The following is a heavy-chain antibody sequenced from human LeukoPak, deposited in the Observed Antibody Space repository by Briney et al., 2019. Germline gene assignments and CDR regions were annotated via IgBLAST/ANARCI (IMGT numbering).Heavy chain of an antibody. CDR3: ARVLSGSGSYYIGY. V-gene: IGHV4-59*12. D-gene: IGHD3-10*01. J-gene: IGHJ4*02. CDR1: GGSISSYY. Sequence: SETLSLTCTVSGGSISSYYWSWIRQPPGKGLEWIGYIYYSGSTNYNPSLKSRVTISVDTSKNQFSLKLSSVTAADTAVYYCARVLSGSGSYYIGYWGQGTLVTVSS. CDR2: IYYSGST.